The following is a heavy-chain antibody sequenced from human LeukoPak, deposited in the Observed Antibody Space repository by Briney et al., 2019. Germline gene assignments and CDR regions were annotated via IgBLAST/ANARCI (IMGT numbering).Heavy chain of an antibody. CDR2: LFYSRST. CDR3: AYGDYYHSSYSFDY. CDR1: GDSISSSSYY. Sequence: PSETLSLTCTVSGDSISSSSYYWGWIRQPPGKGLEWVGTLFYSRSTYYNPSLRSRVTISVDTSNNQFSLKLSSVTAADTAVYYCAYGDYYHSSYSFDYWGQGTLVTVSS. J-gene: IGHJ4*02. D-gene: IGHD3-22*01. V-gene: IGHV4-39*01.